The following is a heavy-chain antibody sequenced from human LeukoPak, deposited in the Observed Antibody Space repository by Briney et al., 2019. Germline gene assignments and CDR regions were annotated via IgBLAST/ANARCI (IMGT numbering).Heavy chain of an antibody. J-gene: IGHJ4*02. V-gene: IGHV3-73*01. D-gene: IGHD3-22*01. CDR1: GFTFSGSA. CDR2: IRSKANSYAT. CDR3: TGYYDSSGYSDFGY. Sequence: GGSLRLSCAASGFTFSGSAMHWVRQASGKGLEWVGRIRSKANSYATAYAASVKGRFTISRDDSKNTAYLQMNSLKTEDTAVYYCTGYYDSSGYSDFGYWGQGTLVTVSS.